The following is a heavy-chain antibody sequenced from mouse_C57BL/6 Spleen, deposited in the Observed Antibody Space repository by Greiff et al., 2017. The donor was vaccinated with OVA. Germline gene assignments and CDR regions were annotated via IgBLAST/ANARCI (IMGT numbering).Heavy chain of an antibody. CDR3: ARSRPSNYYGSSYYAMDY. V-gene: IGHV1-64*01. D-gene: IGHD1-1*01. CDR1: GYTFTSYW. Sequence: QVQLQQPGAELVKPGASVKLSCKASGYTFTSYWMHWVKQRPGQGLEWIGMIHPNSGSTNYNEKFKSKATLTVDKSSRTAYMQLSSLTSEDSAVYYCARSRPSNYYGSSYYAMDYWGQGTSVTVSS. J-gene: IGHJ4*01. CDR2: IHPNSGST.